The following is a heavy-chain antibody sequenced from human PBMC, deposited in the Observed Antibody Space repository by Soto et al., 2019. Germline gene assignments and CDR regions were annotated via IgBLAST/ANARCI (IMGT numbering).Heavy chain of an antibody. Sequence: QVQLVESGGGVVQPGSSLRLSCAASGFSFSSYAMHWVRQAPGKGLDWVAVISYDGSNKYYADSVRGRFTISRDNSKNTLYLEMNSLRAEDTAVYYCARDDTGWYYFDYWGQGTLVTVSS. V-gene: IGHV3-30-3*01. D-gene: IGHD6-19*01. J-gene: IGHJ4*02. CDR2: ISYDGSNK. CDR3: ARDDTGWYYFDY. CDR1: GFSFSSYA.